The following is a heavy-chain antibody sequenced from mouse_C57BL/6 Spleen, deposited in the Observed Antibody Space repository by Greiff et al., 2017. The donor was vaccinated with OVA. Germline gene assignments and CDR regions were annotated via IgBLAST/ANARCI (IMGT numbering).Heavy chain of an antibody. Sequence: VQLQESGAELVKPGASVKLSCTASGFNIKDYYMHWVKQRTEQGLEWIGRIDPEDGETKYAPKFQGKATITADTSSNTAYLQLSSLTSEDTAVYYCASLLTTGPYYFDYWGQGTTLTVSS. CDR3: ASLLTTGPYYFDY. J-gene: IGHJ2*01. D-gene: IGHD1-1*01. CDR2: IDPEDGET. CDR1: GFNIKDYY. V-gene: IGHV14-2*01.